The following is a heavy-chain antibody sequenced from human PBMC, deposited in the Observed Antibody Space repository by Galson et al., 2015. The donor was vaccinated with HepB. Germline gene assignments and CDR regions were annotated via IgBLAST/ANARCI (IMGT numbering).Heavy chain of an antibody. D-gene: IGHD2-15*01. V-gene: IGHV5-51*01. CDR3: ARRSGYCFGGSCYYFDY. Sequence: QSGAEVKKPGESLKISCKVSGYGFNTYRIGWVRQMPGKGLEWLGIIYPAGSDTRYSPSFQGQVTISADKSLSTAYLQWRSLRASDTAVYYCARRSGYCFGGSCYYFDYWGQGTLVTVSS. J-gene: IGHJ4*02. CDR1: GYGFNTYR. CDR2: IYPAGSDT.